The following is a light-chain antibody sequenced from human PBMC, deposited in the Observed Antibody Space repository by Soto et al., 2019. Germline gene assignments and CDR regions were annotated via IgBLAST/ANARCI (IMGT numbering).Light chain of an antibody. CDR3: CSYAGSYTPHVI. CDR2: DVN. CDR1: SSDVGGSNY. Sequence: QSALTQPRSVSGSPGQSVTISCTGTSSDVGGSNYVSWYQQHPGKAPKLMIYDVNKRPSGVPDRFSGSKSGNTASLTISGLQAEDEADYYCCSYAGSYTPHVIFGGGTQLTVL. V-gene: IGLV2-11*01. J-gene: IGLJ2*01.